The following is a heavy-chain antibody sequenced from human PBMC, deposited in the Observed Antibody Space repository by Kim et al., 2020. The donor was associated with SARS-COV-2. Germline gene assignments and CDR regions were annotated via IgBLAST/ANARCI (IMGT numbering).Heavy chain of an antibody. Sequence: GGSLRLSCAASGFTFSSYGMHWVRQAPGKGLEWVAVIWYDGSNKYYADSVKGRFTISRDNSKNTLYLQMNSLRAEDTAVYYCARDRLSRLVIMFGDVVDYGMDVWGQGATVTVSS. CDR3: ARDRLSRLVIMFGDVVDYGMDV. CDR2: IWYDGSNK. J-gene: IGHJ6*02. D-gene: IGHD3-16*01. CDR1: GFTFSSYG. V-gene: IGHV3-33*01.